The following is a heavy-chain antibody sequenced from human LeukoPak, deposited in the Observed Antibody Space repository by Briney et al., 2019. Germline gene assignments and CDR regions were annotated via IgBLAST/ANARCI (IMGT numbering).Heavy chain of an antibody. Sequence: TGGSLRLSCAASGFTFSSFGMHWVRQAPGKGLEWVTVLSYDGNKKYYADSVKGRFTISRDNSKNTLYLQMNSLRAEDSAVYFCAKAGLQDDFDPWGQGTLVTVSS. V-gene: IGHV3-30*18. CDR2: LSYDGNKK. CDR3: AKAGLQDDFDP. D-gene: IGHD5-24*01. CDR1: GFTFSSFG. J-gene: IGHJ5*02.